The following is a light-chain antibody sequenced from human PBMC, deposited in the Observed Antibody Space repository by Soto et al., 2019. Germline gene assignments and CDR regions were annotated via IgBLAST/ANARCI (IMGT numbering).Light chain of an antibody. CDR3: QQCGSSPWT. Sequence: EIVLTQSPGTLSLSPGERATLSCRASQSVSSSYLAWYQQQPGQAPRLLIYGASTRATGIPDRFSGSGSGTDFTLTISRLEYEDFAVYYCQQCGSSPWTFGQGTKVEVK. J-gene: IGKJ1*01. CDR1: QSVSSSY. CDR2: GAS. V-gene: IGKV3-20*01.